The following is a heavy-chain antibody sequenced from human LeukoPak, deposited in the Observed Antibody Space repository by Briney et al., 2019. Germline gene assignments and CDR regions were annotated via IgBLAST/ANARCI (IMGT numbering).Heavy chain of an antibody. J-gene: IGHJ6*03. Sequence: SETLSLTCTVSGGSISSYYWSWIRQPPGKGLEWIGYIYYSGSTNYNPSLKSRVTISVDTSKNQFSLKLSSVTAADTAVYYCARRVEDIVVVPAAYYYYYYMDVWGKGTTVTVSS. CDR3: ARRVEDIVVVPAAYYYYYYMDV. CDR2: IYYSGST. CDR1: GGSISSYY. D-gene: IGHD2-2*01. V-gene: IGHV4-59*08.